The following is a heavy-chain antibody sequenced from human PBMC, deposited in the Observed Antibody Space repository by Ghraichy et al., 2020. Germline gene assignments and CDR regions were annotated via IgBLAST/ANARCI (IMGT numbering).Heavy chain of an antibody. CDR3: AREGGNYCSGGSCSRDFDY. J-gene: IGHJ4*02. D-gene: IGHD2-15*01. CDR2: ITSSGSTI. CDR1: GFTFSNYA. Sequence: GESLNISCAASGFTFSNYAMDWVRQAPGKGLEWLSYITSSGSTIYYADSVKGRFTISRDHVKNSLYLQMSSLRDEDTAVYYCAREGGNYCSGGSCSRDFDYWGQGTLVTVSS. V-gene: IGHV3-48*02.